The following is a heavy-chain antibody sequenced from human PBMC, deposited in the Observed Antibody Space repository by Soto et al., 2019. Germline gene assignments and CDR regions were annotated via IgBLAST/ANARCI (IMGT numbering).Heavy chain of an antibody. D-gene: IGHD5-18*01. V-gene: IGHV3-53*01. CDR2: IYSGGST. CDR3: ARFSGYPNYYFDY. J-gene: IGHJ4*02. Sequence: EVQLVESGGGLTQPGGSLRLSCTASGFTVSSHYMSWVRQAPGKGLEWVSVIYSGGSTYYADSVKGRFTISRDSSKNTLYLQMNSLRAEDTAVYYCARFSGYPNYYFDYWGQGTLVTVSS. CDR1: GFTVSSHY.